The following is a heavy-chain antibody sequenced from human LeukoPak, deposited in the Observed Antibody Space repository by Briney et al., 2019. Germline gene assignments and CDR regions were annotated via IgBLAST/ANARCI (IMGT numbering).Heavy chain of an antibody. V-gene: IGHV3-21*01. CDR3: ARVSSVTAYSGSWSPPAIDY. D-gene: IGHD6-13*01. CDR1: GFTFSSYS. CDR2: ISSSGSYI. Sequence: PGGSLRLSCAASGFTFSSYSMNWVRQAPGKGLEWVSSISSSGSYIYYADSVKGRSTISRDNAKNSLYLQMNSLRAENTGVYYCARVSSVTAYSGSWSPPAIDYWGQGTLVTVSS. J-gene: IGHJ4*02.